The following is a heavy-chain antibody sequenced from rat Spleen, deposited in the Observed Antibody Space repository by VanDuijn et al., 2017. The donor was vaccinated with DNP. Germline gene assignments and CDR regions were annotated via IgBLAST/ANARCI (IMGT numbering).Heavy chain of an antibody. J-gene: IGHJ2*01. CDR2: IGSDGYAP. V-gene: IGHV5-22*01. CDR3: VRWNSGHFDY. CDR1: GFIFSGHY. Sequence: EVQLVESGGGLLQPGRSLKLSCAASGFIFSGHYMAWVRQAPTRGLEWVAYIGSDGYAPYYGVSVKGRFTISRDNAKSTLYLQMNSLRSEDMATYYCVRWNSGHFDYWGQGVMVTVSS. D-gene: IGHD4-3*01.